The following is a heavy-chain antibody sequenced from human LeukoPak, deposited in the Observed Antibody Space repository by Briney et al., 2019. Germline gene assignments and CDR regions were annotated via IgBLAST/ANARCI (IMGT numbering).Heavy chain of an antibody. CDR3: AREDSSWLYYFDC. V-gene: IGHV3-11*01. CDR1: GFTFSDYY. D-gene: IGHD6-13*01. Sequence: PGGSLRLSCAASGFTFSDYYMSWIRQAPGKGLEWVSYISSSGSTIYYADSVKGRFTISRDNAKNSLYLQMNSLRAEDTAVYYCAREDSSWLYYFDCWGQGTLVTVSS. J-gene: IGHJ4*02. CDR2: ISSSGSTI.